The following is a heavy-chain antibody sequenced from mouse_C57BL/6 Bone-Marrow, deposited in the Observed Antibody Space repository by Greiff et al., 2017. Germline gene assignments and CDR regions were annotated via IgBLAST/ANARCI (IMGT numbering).Heavy chain of an antibody. CDR2: ISSGSSTI. J-gene: IGHJ1*03. CDR1: GFTFSDYG. CDR3: ARDSHWYFDV. V-gene: IGHV5-17*01. Sequence: EVQRVESGGGLVKPGGSLKLSCAASGFTFSDYGMHWVRQAPEKGLEWVAYISSGSSTIYYADTVKGRFTISRDNAKHPLFLQMTSLRSEDTAMYYCARDSHWYFDVWGTGTTVTVSS.